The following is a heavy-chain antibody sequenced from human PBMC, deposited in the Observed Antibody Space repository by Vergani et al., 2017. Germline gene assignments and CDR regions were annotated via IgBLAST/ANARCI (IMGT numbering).Heavy chain of an antibody. D-gene: IGHD6-6*01. CDR1: GFTFSSYS. J-gene: IGHJ4*02. CDR3: ARGGRIAARPIDY. V-gene: IGHV3-21*01. Sequence: EVQLVESGGGLVKPGGSLRLSCAASGFTFSSYSMNWVRQVPGKGLEWVSSISSSSSYIYYADSVKGRFTISRDNAKNSLYLQMNSLRAEDTAVYYCARGGRIAARPIDYWGQGTLVTVSS. CDR2: ISSSSSYI.